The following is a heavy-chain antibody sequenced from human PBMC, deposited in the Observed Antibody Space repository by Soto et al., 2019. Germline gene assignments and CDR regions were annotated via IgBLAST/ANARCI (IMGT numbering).Heavy chain of an antibody. CDR3: ARQAARNYIDS. V-gene: IGHV3-11*01. J-gene: IGHJ4*02. CDR1: GFTFSDYS. Sequence: MRLSCAASGFTFSDYSMSWIRQAPGKGLEWLAFIDSRGRTLSYADSVKGRFTISRDNAKNSLYLQMHSLRAEDTAVYYCARQAARNYIDSWGQGDVVTVSS. D-gene: IGHD6-6*01. CDR2: IDSRGRTL.